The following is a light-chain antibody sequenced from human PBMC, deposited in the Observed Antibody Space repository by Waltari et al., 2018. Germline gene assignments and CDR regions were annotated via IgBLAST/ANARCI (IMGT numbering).Light chain of an antibody. Sequence: QLVVTQSPSASAPLGASVKLTCTLSSGHSSNIVAWLQQRPEKGPWYLMKVNSDGSHIKGDDIPDRFSGSSSGAERYLTISSLQPDDEADYYCQTGGHGTWVFGGGTTLTVL. CDR2: VNSDGSH. J-gene: IGLJ3*02. V-gene: IGLV4-69*01. CDR1: SGHSSNI. CDR3: QTGGHGTWV.